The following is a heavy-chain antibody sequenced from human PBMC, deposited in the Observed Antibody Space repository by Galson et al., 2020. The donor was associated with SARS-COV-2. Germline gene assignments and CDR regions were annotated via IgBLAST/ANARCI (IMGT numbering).Heavy chain of an antibody. CDR2: INCNSGGT. CDR3: VRWGPGSYYTLYR. J-gene: IGHJ4*01. Sequence: ASVKVSCQSSGYTFNDYHVHWVRQAPGPGLEWLGRINCNSGGTNSPPKSHGRVTMTSDTTSSTVYMELSSLRSDDTARYFCVRWGPGSYYTLYRWGQGTLVIVSS. CDR1: GYTFNDYH. D-gene: IGHD3-10*01. V-gene: IGHV1-2*06.